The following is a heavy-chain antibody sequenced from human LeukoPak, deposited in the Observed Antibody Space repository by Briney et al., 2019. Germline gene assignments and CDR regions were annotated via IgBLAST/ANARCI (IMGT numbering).Heavy chain of an antibody. D-gene: IGHD3-16*01. Sequence: GGSLRLSCAASGFTFSSYGMHWVRQAPGKGLEGVAVISYDGSNRYYADSVKGRFTISRDTSKNTLYLQMNSLRAEDTALYYCAKDIVRYSPAGGAGAFDPWGQGTLVTVSS. CDR1: GFTFSSYG. J-gene: IGHJ5*02. V-gene: IGHV3-30*18. CDR3: AKDIVRYSPAGGAGAFDP. CDR2: ISYDGSNR.